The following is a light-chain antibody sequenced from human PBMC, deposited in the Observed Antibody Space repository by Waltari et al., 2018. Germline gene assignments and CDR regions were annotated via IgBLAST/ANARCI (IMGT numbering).Light chain of an antibody. Sequence: EVVLTQSPGTLSLSPGERATLSCRASQSVSSNFLALYQQKPGQAPRLLIYGASKRATGVPDRVSGSGSGTDFTLTISRLEPEDFAVYYCQQYVVSPTGYTFGQGTKLEIK. J-gene: IGKJ2*01. CDR2: GAS. CDR3: QQYVVSPTGYT. V-gene: IGKV3-20*01. CDR1: QSVSSNF.